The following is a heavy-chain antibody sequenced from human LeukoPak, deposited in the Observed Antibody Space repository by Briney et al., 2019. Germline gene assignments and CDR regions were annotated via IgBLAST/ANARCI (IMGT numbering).Heavy chain of an antibody. V-gene: IGHV3-21*01. CDR1: GFTFSTYT. J-gene: IGHJ1*01. D-gene: IGHD6-13*01. CDR3: ARDFGDSSEFFQH. CDR2: ISGGSNYI. Sequence: GGSLRLSCTASGFTFSTYTMNWVRQSPGKGLEWVSSISGGSNYIYYGDSVKGRFTISRDNAKNSLYLQMDSLRAEDTAVYYCARDFGDSSEFFQHWGQGTLVTVSS.